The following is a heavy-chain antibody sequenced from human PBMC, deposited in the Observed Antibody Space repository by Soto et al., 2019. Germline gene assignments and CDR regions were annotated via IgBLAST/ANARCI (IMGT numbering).Heavy chain of an antibody. Sequence: QVQLVQSGAEVKKPGSSVKVSCKASGGTFSSYTISWVRQAPGQGLEWMGRIIPILGIANYAQKFQGRVTITADKSTSTAYMELSSLRSEDTAVYYCARDIAAAGNPQTYWGQGTLVTVSS. CDR1: GGTFSSYT. D-gene: IGHD6-13*01. J-gene: IGHJ4*02. V-gene: IGHV1-69*08. CDR3: ARDIAAAGNPQTY. CDR2: IIPILGIA.